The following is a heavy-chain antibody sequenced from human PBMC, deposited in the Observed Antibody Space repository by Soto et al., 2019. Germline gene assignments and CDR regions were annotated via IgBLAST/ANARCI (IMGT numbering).Heavy chain of an antibody. V-gene: IGHV4-39*01. CDR1: GGSISSSSYY. Sequence: QLQLQESGPGLVKPSETLSLTRTVSGGSISSSSYYWGWIRQPPGKGLEWIGSIYYSGSTYYNPSLKSRVTISVDTSKNQFSLKLSSVTAADTAVYYCARQGRGGDKLDPWGQGTLVTVSS. CDR3: ARQGRGGDKLDP. D-gene: IGHD3-16*01. J-gene: IGHJ5*02. CDR2: IYYSGST.